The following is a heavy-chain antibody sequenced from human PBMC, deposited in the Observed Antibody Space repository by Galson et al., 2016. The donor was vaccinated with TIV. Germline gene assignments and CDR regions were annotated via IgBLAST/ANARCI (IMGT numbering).Heavy chain of an antibody. Sequence: CAISGDSVSSNSAAWNWIRQSPSRGLEWLGRTYYRSKWYNDYALSVKSRITINPGTSKNQVSLQLHSVTPEDTAVYYCARATPSVFGIIMTLDSWGQGTLVTVSS. CDR3: ARATPSVFGIIMTLDS. CDR2: TYYRSKWYN. J-gene: IGHJ4*02. CDR1: GDSVSSNSAA. V-gene: IGHV6-1*01. D-gene: IGHD3-16*01.